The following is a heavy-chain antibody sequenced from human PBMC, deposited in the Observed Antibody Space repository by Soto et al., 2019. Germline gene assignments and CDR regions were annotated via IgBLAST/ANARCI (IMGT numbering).Heavy chain of an antibody. CDR3: ARRKDIVVVVAGALDY. CDR1: GGSFSGYY. CDR2: INHSGST. D-gene: IGHD2-15*01. J-gene: IGHJ4*02. Sequence: SETLSLTCAVYGGSFSGYYWSWIRQPPGKGLEWIGEINHSGSTNYNPSLKSRVTISVDTSKNQFSLKLSSVTAADTAVYYCARRKDIVVVVAGALDYWGQGTLVTVSS. V-gene: IGHV4-34*01.